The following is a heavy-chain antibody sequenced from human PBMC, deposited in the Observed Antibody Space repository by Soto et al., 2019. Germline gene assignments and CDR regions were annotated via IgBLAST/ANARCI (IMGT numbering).Heavy chain of an antibody. D-gene: IGHD3-10*01. CDR3: ARDLRGYYYYGMDV. V-gene: IGHV4-30-2*01. CDR2: IYHSGST. CDR1: GGSISSGGYS. J-gene: IGHJ6*02. Sequence: SETLSLTCAVSGGSISSGGYSWSWIRQPPGKGLEWIGYIYHSGSTYYNPSLKSRVTISVDRSKNQFSLKLSSVTAADTAVYYCARDLRGYYYYGMDVRGQGTTVTVSS.